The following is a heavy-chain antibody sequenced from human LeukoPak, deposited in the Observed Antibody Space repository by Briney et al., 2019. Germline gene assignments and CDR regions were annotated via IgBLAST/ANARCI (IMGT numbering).Heavy chain of an antibody. J-gene: IGHJ4*02. CDR3: ARGYYDFWSTSPNFDY. D-gene: IGHD3-3*01. V-gene: IGHV4-34*01. Sequence: SETLSLTCAVCGGSFSGYYWSWIRQPPGKGLEWIGEINHSGSTNYNPSLKSRVTISVDTSKNQFSLKLSSVTAADTAVYYCARGYYDFWSTSPNFDYWGQGTLVTVSS. CDR1: GGSFSGYY. CDR2: INHSGST.